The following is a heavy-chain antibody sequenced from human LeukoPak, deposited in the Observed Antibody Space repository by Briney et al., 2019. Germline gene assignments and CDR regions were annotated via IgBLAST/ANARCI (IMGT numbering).Heavy chain of an antibody. Sequence: SETLSLTCTVSGGSISSSSYYWGWIRQPPGKGLEWIGSIYYSGSTSYNPSLKSRVTISVDTSKNQFSLKLSSVTAADTAVYYCARVGRDDFWSGYWGFDYWGQGTLVTVSS. CDR2: IYYSGST. D-gene: IGHD3-3*01. CDR3: ARVGRDDFWSGYWGFDY. J-gene: IGHJ4*02. CDR1: GGSISSSSYY. V-gene: IGHV4-39*07.